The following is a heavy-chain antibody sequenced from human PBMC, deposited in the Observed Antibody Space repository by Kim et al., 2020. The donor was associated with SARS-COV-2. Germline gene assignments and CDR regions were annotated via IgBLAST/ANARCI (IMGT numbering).Heavy chain of an antibody. J-gene: IGHJ6*02. Sequence: ASVKVSCKASGYSFSDYYIHWVRQAPGQGLEWMGWILPKGGDTNYAQKFQGWVTLTRDTSSSTAYMDLSRLNLGDTAVYYCARERGRTSSWLQVGYHYAMDVWGQGTTVTVSS. CDR2: ILPKGGDT. CDR1: GYSFSDYY. CDR3: ARERGRTSSWLQVGYHYAMDV. D-gene: IGHD6-13*01. V-gene: IGHV1-2*04.